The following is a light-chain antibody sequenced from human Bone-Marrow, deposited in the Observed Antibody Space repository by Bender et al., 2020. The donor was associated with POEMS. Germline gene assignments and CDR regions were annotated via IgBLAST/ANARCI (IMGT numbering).Light chain of an antibody. CDR2: EVT. CDR3: CSYAGSSTYVV. CDR1: GSDVGGYNY. Sequence: QSALTQAASVSGSPGQSVTISCIGTGSDVGGYNYVSWYQQHPGKAPQLLIYEVTKRPSGVPDRFSGSRSGNTASLTISGLQAEDEADYYCCSYAGSSTYVVFGGGTKLTVL. J-gene: IGLJ2*01. V-gene: IGLV2-11*01.